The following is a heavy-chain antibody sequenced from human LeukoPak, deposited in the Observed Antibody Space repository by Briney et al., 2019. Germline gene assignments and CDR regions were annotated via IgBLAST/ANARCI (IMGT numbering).Heavy chain of an antibody. D-gene: IGHD1-1*01. J-gene: IGHJ4*02. CDR3: ARDHRVGSFDY. V-gene: IGHV1-2*02. CDR1: GYTFTSYG. Sequence: AASVKVSCKASGYTFTSYGISWVRQAPGQGLEWMGWINPNSGGTNYAQKFQGRVTMTRDTSISTAYMELSRLRSDDTAVYYCARDHRVGSFDYWGQGTLVTVSS. CDR2: INPNSGGT.